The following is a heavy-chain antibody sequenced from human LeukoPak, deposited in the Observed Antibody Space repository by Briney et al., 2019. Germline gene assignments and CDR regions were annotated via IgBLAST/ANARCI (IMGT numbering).Heavy chain of an antibody. Sequence: SETLSLTCTVSGGSISSYYRSWIRQPPGKGPEWIGYIYYSGSTNYNPSLKSRVTISVDTSKNQFSLKLSSVTAADTAVYYCARDRDSSGYYAAEFDYWGQGTLVTVSS. CDR3: ARDRDSSGYYAAEFDY. CDR1: GGSISSYY. V-gene: IGHV4-59*01. J-gene: IGHJ4*02. D-gene: IGHD3-22*01. CDR2: IYYSGST.